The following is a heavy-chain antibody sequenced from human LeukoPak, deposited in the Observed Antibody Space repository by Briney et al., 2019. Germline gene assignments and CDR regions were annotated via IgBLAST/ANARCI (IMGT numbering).Heavy chain of an antibody. V-gene: IGHV2-5*02. Sequence: ASDPTQVNPTQTLTLTCTLCGFSLSTSGVRVAWIRQPPGKALVWLALIYWDDDMRYSPSLESRLTITKGTSKNQVVLTMTNMDPLDTATYYCAHITVTTPAFDIWGQGTMVTVSS. J-gene: IGHJ3*02. D-gene: IGHD4-17*01. CDR2: IYWDDDM. CDR1: GFSLSTSGVR. CDR3: AHITVTTPAFDI.